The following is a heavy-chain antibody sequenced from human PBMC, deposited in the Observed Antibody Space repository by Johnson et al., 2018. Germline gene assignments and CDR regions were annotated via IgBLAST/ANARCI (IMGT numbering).Heavy chain of an antibody. CDR1: GYSFTSYW. CDR2: IYPGDSDT. V-gene: IGHV5-51*01. Sequence: VQLVESGAEVKKPGESLKISCKGSGYSFTSYWIGWVRQMPGKGLEWMGFIYPGDSDTRYSPSFQGQVTISADKSISTASLQWSSLKASDTAMYYCARQCTSGDYDPDDAFDIWGQGTMVTVSS. J-gene: IGHJ3*02. CDR3: ARQCTSGDYDPDDAFDI. D-gene: IGHD4-17*01.